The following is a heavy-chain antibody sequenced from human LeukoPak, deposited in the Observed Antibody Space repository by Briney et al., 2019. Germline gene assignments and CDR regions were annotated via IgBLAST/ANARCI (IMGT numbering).Heavy chain of an antibody. D-gene: IGHD6-13*01. CDR1: GFTFSSYS. J-gene: IGHJ6*02. CDR2: ISSSSSYI. Sequence: PGGSLRLSCAASGFTFSSYSMNWVRQAPGKGLEWVSSISSSSSYIYYADSVKGRFTISRDNAKNSLYLQMNSLRAEDTAVYYCARSGGYLYYYYYGMDVWGQGTTVTVSS. V-gene: IGHV3-21*01. CDR3: ARSGGYLYYYYYGMDV.